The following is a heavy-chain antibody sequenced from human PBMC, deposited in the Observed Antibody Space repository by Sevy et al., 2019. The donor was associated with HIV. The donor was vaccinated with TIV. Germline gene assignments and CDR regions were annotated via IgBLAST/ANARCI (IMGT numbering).Heavy chain of an antibody. CDR2: ISGLNNYI. V-gene: IGHV3-21*01. J-gene: IGHJ4*02. CDR1: GFTFSSYS. D-gene: IGHD6-13*01. CDR3: AGEGDSWLPFDY. Sequence: GGSLRLSCAASGFTFSSYSMNWVRQAPGKGLEWVSSISGLNNYIYYADSVKGRFTISRDNAKNSPYLQMNSLIAEDTAVYYCAGEGDSWLPFDYWGQGTLVTVSS.